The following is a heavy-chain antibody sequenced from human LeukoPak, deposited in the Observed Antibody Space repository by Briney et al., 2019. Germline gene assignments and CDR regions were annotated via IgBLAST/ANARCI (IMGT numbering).Heavy chain of an antibody. J-gene: IGHJ4*02. CDR2: INPNSGGT. CDR1: GYTFTGYY. Sequence: ASVKVSCKASGYTFTGYYMHWVRQAPGQGLEWMGWINPNSGGTNYAQKFQGRVTMTRHTSISTAYMELSRLRSDDTAVYYCARNTYYYDSSGNWGQGTLVTVSS. V-gene: IGHV1-2*02. D-gene: IGHD3-22*01. CDR3: ARNTYYYDSSGN.